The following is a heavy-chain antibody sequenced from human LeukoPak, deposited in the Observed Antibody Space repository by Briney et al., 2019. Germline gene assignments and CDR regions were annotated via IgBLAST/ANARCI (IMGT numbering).Heavy chain of an antibody. CDR3: ARDRDYYDSSGPDY. V-gene: IGHV4-34*01. D-gene: IGHD3-22*01. CDR1: GGSLSGYY. CDR2: INHSGST. Sequence: SETLSLTCAVYGGSLSGYYWSWIRQPPGKGLEWIGEINHSGSTNYNPSLKSRVTISVDTSKNQFSLKLSSVTAADTAVYYCARDRDYYDSSGPDYWGQGTLVTVSS. J-gene: IGHJ4*02.